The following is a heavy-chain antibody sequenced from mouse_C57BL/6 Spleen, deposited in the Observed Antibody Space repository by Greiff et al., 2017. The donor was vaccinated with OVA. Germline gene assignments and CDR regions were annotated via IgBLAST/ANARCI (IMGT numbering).Heavy chain of an antibody. CDR1: GYSITSGYY. CDR2: ISYDGSN. Sequence: EVKLMESGPGLVKPSQSLSLTCSVTGYSITSGYYWNWIRQFPGNKLEWMGYISYDGSNNYNPSLKNRISITRATYKNKFFLKLNSVTTEDTAPYYGASSYGSSRHWYFDVWGTGTTVTVSS. CDR3: ASSYGSSRHWYFDV. D-gene: IGHD1-1*01. J-gene: IGHJ1*03. V-gene: IGHV3-6*01.